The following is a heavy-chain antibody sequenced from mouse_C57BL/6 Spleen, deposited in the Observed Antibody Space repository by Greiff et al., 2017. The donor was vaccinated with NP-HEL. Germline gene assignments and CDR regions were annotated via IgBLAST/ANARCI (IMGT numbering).Heavy chain of an antibody. CDR2: INPSNGGT. CDR3: ARGGIYYAMDY. J-gene: IGHJ4*01. Sequence: QVHVKQPGTELVKPGASVKLSCKASGYTFTSYWMHWVKQRPGQGLEWIGNINPSNGGTNYNEKFKSKATLTVDKSSSTAYMQLSSLTSEDSAVYYCARGGIYYAMDYWGQGTSVTVSS. D-gene: IGHD2-14*01. V-gene: IGHV1-53*01. CDR1: GYTFTSYW.